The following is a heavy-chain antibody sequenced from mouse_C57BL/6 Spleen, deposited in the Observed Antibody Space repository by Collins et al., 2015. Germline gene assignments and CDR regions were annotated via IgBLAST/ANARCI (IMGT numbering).Heavy chain of an antibody. D-gene: IGHD1-1*01. CDR2: IYPGNVNT. CDR3: ARWGTTVVATDAMDY. Sequence: VQLQQSGPELVKPGASVRISCKASGYTFTSYYIHWVKQRPGQGLEWIGWIYPGNVNTKYNEKFKGKATLTADKSSSTAYMQLSSLTSEDSAVYFCARWGTTVVATDAMDYWGQGTSVTVSS. V-gene: IGHV1S56*01. CDR1: GYTFTSYY. J-gene: IGHJ4*01.